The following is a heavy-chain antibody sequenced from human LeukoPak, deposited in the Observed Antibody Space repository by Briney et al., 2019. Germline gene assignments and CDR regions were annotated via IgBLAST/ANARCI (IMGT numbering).Heavy chain of an antibody. J-gene: IGHJ6*03. D-gene: IGHD3-10*01. CDR2: MNPNSGNT. Sequence: ASVKVSCKASGYTFTSYDINWVRQATGQGLEWMGWMNPNSGNTGYAQKFQGRVTMTRNTSISTAYMELSSLRSEDTAVYYCARGISGGTTVWYYYYYMDVWGKGTTVTISS. CDR1: GYTFTSYD. V-gene: IGHV1-8*01. CDR3: ARGISGGTTVWYYYYYMDV.